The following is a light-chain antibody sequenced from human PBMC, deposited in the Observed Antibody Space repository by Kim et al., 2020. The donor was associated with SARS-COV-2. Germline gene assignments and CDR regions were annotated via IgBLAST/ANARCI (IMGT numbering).Light chain of an antibody. CDR1: KLGDKY. CDR2: QDD. V-gene: IGLV3-1*01. J-gene: IGLJ3*02. Sequence: SYELTQPPSVSVSPGQTASITCSGDKLGDKYAFWYQQKSGQSPVLVIYQDDKRPSGIPGRFSGSNSGNTATLTISGTQAMDEADYYCQAWDRGTVVFGGGTQLTVL. CDR3: QAWDRGTVV.